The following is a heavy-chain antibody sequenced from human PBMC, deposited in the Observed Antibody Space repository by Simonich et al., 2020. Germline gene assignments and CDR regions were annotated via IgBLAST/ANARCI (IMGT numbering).Heavy chain of an antibody. CDR3: ANSWGSGAFDI. V-gene: IGHV3-74*01. J-gene: IGHJ3*02. CDR2: INSEGSST. D-gene: IGHD7-27*01. CDR1: GFTFSSYW. Sequence: EVQLVESGGGLVQPGGSLRLSCAASGFTFSSYWMHWVRQAPGKGLVWVLLINSEGSSTSYADSVKGRFTISRDNAKNTLYLQMNSLRAEDTAVYYCANSWGSGAFDIWGQGTMVTVSS.